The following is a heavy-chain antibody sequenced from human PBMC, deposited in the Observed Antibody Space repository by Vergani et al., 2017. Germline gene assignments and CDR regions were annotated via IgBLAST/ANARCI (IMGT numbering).Heavy chain of an antibody. Sequence: QVQLQESGPGLLKPSQTLSLTCTVSGGSISSGSYYWSWIRQPAGKGLEWIGRIYTSGSTNYNTSLKSRVTISVDTSKNQFYLELSSVTAADTAVYYCARGLRGIAAAGAFDPWGQGTLVTVSS. CDR3: ARGLRGIAAAGAFDP. CDR1: GGSISSGSYY. D-gene: IGHD6-13*01. J-gene: IGHJ5*02. V-gene: IGHV4-61*02. CDR2: IYTSGST.